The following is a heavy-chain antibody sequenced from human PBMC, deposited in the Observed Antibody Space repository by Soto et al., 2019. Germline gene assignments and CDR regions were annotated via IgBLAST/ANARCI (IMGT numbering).Heavy chain of an antibody. Sequence: SETLSLTCTVSGASISSGVYYWSWIRQHPGKGLEWIGYISYSGSTYYNPSLKSRVTISVDTSKNHFSLKLTSVTAADTAVYYCARGVLYWGQGTLVTVSS. CDR3: ARGVLY. J-gene: IGHJ4*02. V-gene: IGHV4-31*03. D-gene: IGHD2-8*02. CDR1: GASISSGVYY. CDR2: ISYSGST.